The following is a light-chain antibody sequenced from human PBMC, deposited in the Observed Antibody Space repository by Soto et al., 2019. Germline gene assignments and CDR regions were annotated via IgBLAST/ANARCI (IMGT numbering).Light chain of an antibody. CDR1: SSDVGGYDY. Sequence: QSVLTQPPSASGSPGQSVTISCTGTSSDVGGYDYVSWYQQHPGKAPKLMIYEVTIRPSGVSDRFSGSKSGNTASLTVSGLQAEDEAVYYCASYAGSSRYVFGTGTKVTVL. CDR3: ASYAGSSRYV. V-gene: IGLV2-8*01. J-gene: IGLJ1*01. CDR2: EVT.